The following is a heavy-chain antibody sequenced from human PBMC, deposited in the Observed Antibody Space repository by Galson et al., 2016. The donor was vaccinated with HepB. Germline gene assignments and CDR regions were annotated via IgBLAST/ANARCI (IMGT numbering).Heavy chain of an antibody. V-gene: IGHV6-1*01. CDR2: TCYRSKWYD. CDR1: GDSVSSKITA. CDR3: TSGGPVDCYFDL. D-gene: IGHD3-16*01. Sequence: CAISGDSVSSKITAWNWIRQSPSRGLEWLGRTCYRSKWYDDYALSVKGRITINPDTSKNQFSLQLNSVTPEDTALYYCTSGGPVDCYFDLWGRGTLVIVSS. J-gene: IGHJ2*01.